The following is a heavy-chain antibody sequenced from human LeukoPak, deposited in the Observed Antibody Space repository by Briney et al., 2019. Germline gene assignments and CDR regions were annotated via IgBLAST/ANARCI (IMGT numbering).Heavy chain of an antibody. Sequence: GGSLRLSCAASGFTFSDYYMSWIRQAPGKGLEWVSYISSSGSTTYYADSVKGRFTISRDNAKNSLYLQMNSLRAEGTAVYYCARDHYYDSSGYFLGYWGQGTLVTVSS. CDR1: GFTFSDYY. D-gene: IGHD3-22*01. CDR3: ARDHYYDSSGYFLGY. V-gene: IGHV3-11*01. CDR2: ISSSGSTT. J-gene: IGHJ4*02.